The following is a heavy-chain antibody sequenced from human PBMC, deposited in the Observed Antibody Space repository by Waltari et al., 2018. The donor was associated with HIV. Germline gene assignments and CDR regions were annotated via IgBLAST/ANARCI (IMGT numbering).Heavy chain of an antibody. D-gene: IGHD1-26*01. J-gene: IGHJ3*02. CDR1: GYTFTGYY. V-gene: IGHV1-2*02. Sequence: QVQLVQSGAEVKKPGASVKVSCKASGYTFTGYYMHWVRQAPGQGLEWVGWINPNSGGTNYAQKFQGRVTMTRDTSISTAYMELSRLRSDDTAVYYCARERGATKGPDAFDIWGQGTMVTVSS. CDR2: INPNSGGT. CDR3: ARERGATKGPDAFDI.